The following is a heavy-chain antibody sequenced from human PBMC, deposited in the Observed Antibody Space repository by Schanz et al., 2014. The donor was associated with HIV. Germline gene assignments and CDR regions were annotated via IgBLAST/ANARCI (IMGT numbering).Heavy chain of an antibody. J-gene: IGHJ6*02. CDR2: ISRSSTYI. CDR3: ARDSEYYDVLTGYHYYYGMDV. CDR1: GFTFSNYD. V-gene: IGHV3-21*06. D-gene: IGHD3-9*01. Sequence: VQLVESGGGVVQPGRSLRLSCAASGFTFSNYDIHWVRQAPGKGLEWVSSISRSSTYISYSDSVKGRFTISRDNAKNSLYLQIGSLRAEDTAVYYCARDSEYYDVLTGYHYYYGMDVWGQGTTVIVSS.